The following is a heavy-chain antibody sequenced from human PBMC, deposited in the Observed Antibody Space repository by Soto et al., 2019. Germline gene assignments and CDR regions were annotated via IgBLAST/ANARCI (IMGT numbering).Heavy chain of an antibody. CDR1: GDSISTVDYF. Sequence: QVHLLESGPGLEKPSQTLSLICAVSGDSISTVDYFWAWIRQPAGQALEYIGYIYKSTTTYYNPSFESRVAISLDTSKSQFSLTVTSVTAADTAVYFCARGRYCLTGRCFPNWFDSWGQGTLVTVSS. D-gene: IGHD2-15*01. CDR3: ARGRYCLTGRCFPNWFDS. V-gene: IGHV4-30-4*01. J-gene: IGHJ5*01. CDR2: IYKSTTT.